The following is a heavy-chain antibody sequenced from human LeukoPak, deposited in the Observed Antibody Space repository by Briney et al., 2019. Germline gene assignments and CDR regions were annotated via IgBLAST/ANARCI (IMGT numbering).Heavy chain of an antibody. Sequence: SETLSLTCTVSGYSISSGYYWGWIRQPPGKGLEWIGSIYHSGSTYYNPSLKSRVTISVDTSKNQFSLKLSSVTAADTAVYYCARGRSNYDYVWGSYRPSRLDYWGQGTLVTVSS. D-gene: IGHD3-16*02. V-gene: IGHV4-38-2*02. CDR2: IYHSGST. CDR1: GYSISSGYY. CDR3: ARGRSNYDYVWGSYRPSRLDY. J-gene: IGHJ4*02.